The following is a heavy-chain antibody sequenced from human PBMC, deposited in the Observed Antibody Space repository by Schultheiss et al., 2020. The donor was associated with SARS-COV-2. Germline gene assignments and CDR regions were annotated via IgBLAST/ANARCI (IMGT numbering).Heavy chain of an antibody. CDR3: ARAGDQYASSWNQGDY. V-gene: IGHV3-33*08. Sequence: GGSLRLSCAASGFTFSSYSMHWVRQAPGKGLEWVAVIWYDGSNKYYADSVKGRFTISRDNSKNTLYLQMNNLRAEDTAVYYCARAGDQYASSWNQGDYWGQGTLVTVSS. D-gene: IGHD6-13*01. J-gene: IGHJ4*02. CDR2: IWYDGSNK. CDR1: GFTFSSYS.